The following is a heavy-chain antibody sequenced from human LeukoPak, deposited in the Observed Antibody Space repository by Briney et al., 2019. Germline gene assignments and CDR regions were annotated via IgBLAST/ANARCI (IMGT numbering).Heavy chain of an antibody. V-gene: IGHV4-34*01. D-gene: IGHD2-2*01. Sequence: SETLSLACAVSGGAFSNYFWTWIRQPPGKGLEWIAGINDSGSTNSNSSLRSRVAISLDTSKNQFSLRLTSVTAADTAVYYCARGQYCSTTTCYSARRYFDFWGQGTLVTVSS. J-gene: IGHJ4*02. CDR3: ARGQYCSTTTCYSARRYFDF. CDR1: GGAFSNYF. CDR2: INDSGST.